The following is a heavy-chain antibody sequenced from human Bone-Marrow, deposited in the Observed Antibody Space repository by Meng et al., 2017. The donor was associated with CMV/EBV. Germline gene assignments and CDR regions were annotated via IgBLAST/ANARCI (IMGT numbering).Heavy chain of an antibody. CDR3: AKATPRTVTPPPGWFDP. CDR1: GFTFSSYA. D-gene: IGHD4-11*01. Sequence: GGSLRLSCAASGFTFSSYAMSWVRQAPGKGLEWVSAISGSGGSTYYADSVKGRFTISRDNSKNTLYLQMNSLRAEDTAVYYCAKATPRTVTPPPGWFDPWGQGTLVTVSS. CDR2: ISGSGGST. J-gene: IGHJ5*02. V-gene: IGHV3-23*01.